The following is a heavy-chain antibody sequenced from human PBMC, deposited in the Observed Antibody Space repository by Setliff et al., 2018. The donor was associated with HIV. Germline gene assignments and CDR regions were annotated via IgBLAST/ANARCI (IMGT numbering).Heavy chain of an antibody. V-gene: IGHV4-59*11. J-gene: IGHJ1*01. D-gene: IGHD2-21*02. CDR3: ASTYCGGDCYSRYFQH. Sequence: SETLSLTCTVSGGSISSHYWSWIRQPPGKGLEWIGSIYYSGSTNYNPPLKSRVTISVDTSKNQFSLKLSSVTAADTAVYYCASTYCGGDCYSRYFQHWGQGTLVTVSS. CDR2: IYYSGST. CDR1: GGSISSHY.